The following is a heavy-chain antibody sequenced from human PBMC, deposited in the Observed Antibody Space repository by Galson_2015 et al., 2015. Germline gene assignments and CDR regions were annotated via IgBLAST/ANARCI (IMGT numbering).Heavy chain of an antibody. Sequence: SVKASCKASGGSFRKTAISWVRQAPGQGLEWMGVSIPIFGTPNYAQKFQGRLTITADESTSTAYMELSSLRSEDTALYYCATDDHYYGSGSYRSRLPHHYFAFWGQGTLVTVSS. CDR1: GGSFRKTA. CDR3: ATDDHYYGSGSYRSRLPHHYFAF. J-gene: IGHJ4*02. V-gene: IGHV1-69*13. D-gene: IGHD3-10*01. CDR2: SIPIFGTP.